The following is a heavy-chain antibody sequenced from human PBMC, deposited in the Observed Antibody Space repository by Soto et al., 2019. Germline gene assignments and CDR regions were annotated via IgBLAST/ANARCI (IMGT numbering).Heavy chain of an antibody. V-gene: IGHV3-30-3*01. CDR3: ARDPYEYSSGCYGVSVAWFDP. Sequence: QVQLVESGGGVVQPGRSLRLSCAASGFTFSSYAMHWVRQAPGKGLEWVAVISYDGSNKYYADSVKGRFTISRDNSKNTLYLQMNSLRAEDTAVYYCARDPYEYSSGCYGVSVAWFDPWCQGTLVTVSS. D-gene: IGHD6-19*01. J-gene: IGHJ5*02. CDR2: ISYDGSNK. CDR1: GFTFSSYA.